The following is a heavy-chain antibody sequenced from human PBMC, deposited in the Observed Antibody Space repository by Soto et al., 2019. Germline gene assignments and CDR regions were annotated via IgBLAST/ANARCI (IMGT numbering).Heavy chain of an antibody. CDR2: INHSGNT. Sequence: TLSLTCAVSGGSIGTSAYYWGWIRQAPGKGLEWIGSINHSGNTYLSPSLKDRVTMSVDTSKNSFSLKLRSATAADTGLYYCSRRAPEGFDPWGQGTLVTVSS. J-gene: IGHJ5*02. CDR1: GGSIGTSAYY. CDR3: SRRAPEGFDP. V-gene: IGHV4-39*01.